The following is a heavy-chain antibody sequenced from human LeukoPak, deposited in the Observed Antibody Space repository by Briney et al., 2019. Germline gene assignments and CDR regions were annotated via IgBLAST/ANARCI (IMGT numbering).Heavy chain of an antibody. CDR1: GGSISSYY. J-gene: IGHJ3*02. V-gene: IGHV4-59*01. CDR2: IYYSGST. CDR3: ARSRGERWLQFDAFDI. D-gene: IGHD5-24*01. Sequence: SETLSLTCTVSGGSISSYYWSWIRQPPGKGLEWIGYIYYSGSTNYNPSLESRVTISVDTSKNQFSLKLSSVTAADTAMYYCARSRGERWLQFDAFDIWGQGTMVTVSS.